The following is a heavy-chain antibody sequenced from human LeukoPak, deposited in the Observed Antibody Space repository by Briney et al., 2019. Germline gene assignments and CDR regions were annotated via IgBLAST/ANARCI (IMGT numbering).Heavy chain of an antibody. CDR2: ISYDGKNE. CDR1: GFTFSNFG. CDR3: ARVESPQDFDY. J-gene: IGHJ4*02. V-gene: IGHV3-30*03. Sequence: PGGSLRLSCAASGFTFSNFGMHWVRQAPGKGLEWVAVISYDGKNEYYTDSVKGRFTISRDNAKNSLYLQMNSLRAEDTAVYYCARVESPQDFDYWGQGTLVTVSS.